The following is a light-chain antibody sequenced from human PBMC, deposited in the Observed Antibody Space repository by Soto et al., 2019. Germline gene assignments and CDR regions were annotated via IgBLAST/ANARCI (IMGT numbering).Light chain of an antibody. Sequence: EIVVTQSPATLSVSPGERATLSCRASQSVSSNLAWYQQKPGQAPTLLIYGASTRATGIPARFSGSGSGTEFTLTISSLQSEDFAVYYCQQYNNWPPIPFGQGTRLEI. CDR1: QSVSSN. V-gene: IGKV3-15*01. CDR2: GAS. J-gene: IGKJ5*01. CDR3: QQYNNWPPIP.